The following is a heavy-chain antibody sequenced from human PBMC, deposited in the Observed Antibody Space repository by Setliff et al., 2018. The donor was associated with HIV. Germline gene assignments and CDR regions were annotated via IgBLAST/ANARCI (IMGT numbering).Heavy chain of an antibody. J-gene: IGHJ3*02. Sequence: GGSLRLSCTASGFTFGDSGMSWVRQAPGKGLEWVGFIRSKVYGGTTQYAATVKGRFTLSRDDSKSIAYLQINSLKTEDTAVYYCTRDKGYAFDTWGQGTMVTVSS. CDR2: IRSKVYGGTT. V-gene: IGHV3-49*04. CDR3: TRDKGYAFDT. CDR1: GFTFGDSG. D-gene: IGHD5-18*01.